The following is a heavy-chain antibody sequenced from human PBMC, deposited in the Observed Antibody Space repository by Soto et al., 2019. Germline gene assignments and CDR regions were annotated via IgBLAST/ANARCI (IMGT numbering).Heavy chain of an antibody. V-gene: IGHV2-5*02. D-gene: IGHD3-16*01. Sequence: QITLKESGPTLVKSTRTLTLTCTFSGFSLTTSGVGVGWICQPPGKALEWLALIYWDDDKRYSPSLKSRLTITKDTSKSQVVLMMTNMDPVDTAIYYCAHSLGEDWFDPWGQGTLVTVSS. CDR1: GFSLTTSGVG. CDR2: IYWDDDK. J-gene: IGHJ5*02. CDR3: AHSLGEDWFDP.